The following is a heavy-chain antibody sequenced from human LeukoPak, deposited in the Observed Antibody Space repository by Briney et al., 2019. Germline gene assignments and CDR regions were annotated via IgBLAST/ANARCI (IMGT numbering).Heavy chain of an antibody. V-gene: IGHV4-4*07. CDR3: ARDRYYCDSSGYYRLDY. CDR1: GGSISSYY. Sequence: PSETLSLTCTVSGGSISSYYWSWIRQPAGKGLEWIGRIYTSGSTNYNPSLKSRVTMSVDTSKNQFSLKLSSVTAADTAVYYCARDRYYCDSSGYYRLDYWGQGTLVTVSS. CDR2: IYTSGST. J-gene: IGHJ4*02. D-gene: IGHD3-22*01.